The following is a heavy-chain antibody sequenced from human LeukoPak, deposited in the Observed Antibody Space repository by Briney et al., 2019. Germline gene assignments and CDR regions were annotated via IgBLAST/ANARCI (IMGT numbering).Heavy chain of an antibody. J-gene: IGHJ1*01. Sequence: PSETLSLTCTVSGGSISSYYWSWIRQPPGKGLEWIGYIYYSGSTNYNPSLKSRVTISVDTSKNQFSLKLSSVTAADTAVYYCARGGDTSGYYYFEYFQHWGQGTLVTVSS. CDR2: IYYSGST. V-gene: IGHV4-59*01. CDR1: GGSISSYY. D-gene: IGHD3-22*01. CDR3: ARGGDTSGYYYFEYFQH.